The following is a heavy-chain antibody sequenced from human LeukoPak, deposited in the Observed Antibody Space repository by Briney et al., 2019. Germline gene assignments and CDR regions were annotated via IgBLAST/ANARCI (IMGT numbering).Heavy chain of an antibody. CDR3: ARQQQQLWYD. CDR1: GFAFNSYE. V-gene: IGHV3-48*03. J-gene: IGHJ4*02. CDR2: ISSSAGTT. Sequence: PVRSLRLSRAATGFAFNSYEMNWVRQAPANGLEWVSYISSSAGTTYYAAPVKGRFTISRDNAKNSLYLQMNSLRAEDTAVYFCARQQQQLWYDWGQGTLVTVSS. D-gene: IGHD5-18*01.